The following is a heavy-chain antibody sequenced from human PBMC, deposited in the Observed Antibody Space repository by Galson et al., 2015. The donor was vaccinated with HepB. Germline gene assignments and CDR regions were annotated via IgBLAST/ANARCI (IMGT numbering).Heavy chain of an antibody. D-gene: IGHD2/OR15-2a*01. Sequence: QSGAEVKKAGESLRISCKGSGYSFTSFWISWVRQKPGKGLEWMGRIDPSDSQTKYGPSFQGHVTISADKSITTAYLQWSSLKASDTAIYYYAKHEYSNYEVGSVWGQGTLVTVSS. J-gene: IGHJ4*02. CDR3: AKHEYSNYEVGSV. CDR2: IDPSDSQT. CDR1: GYSFTSFW. V-gene: IGHV5-10-1*01.